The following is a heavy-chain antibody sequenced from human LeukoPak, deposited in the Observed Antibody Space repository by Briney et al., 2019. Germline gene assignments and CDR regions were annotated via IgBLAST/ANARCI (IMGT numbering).Heavy chain of an antibody. Sequence: SETLSLTCAVYGGSFSGYYWSWIRQPPGKGLEWIGEINHSGSTNYNPSLKSRVTISVDTSKNQFSLKLSSVTAADTAVYYCARTPSHPYYYDSSGYYYDYWGQGTLVTVSS. J-gene: IGHJ4*02. CDR3: ARTPSHPYYYDSSGYYYDY. V-gene: IGHV4-34*01. CDR2: INHSGST. D-gene: IGHD3-22*01. CDR1: GGSFSGYY.